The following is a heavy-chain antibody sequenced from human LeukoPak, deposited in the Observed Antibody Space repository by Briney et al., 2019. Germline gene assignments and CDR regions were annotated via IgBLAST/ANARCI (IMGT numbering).Heavy chain of an antibody. Sequence: SETLSLTCAVSGYSISSGYYWGWIRQPPGKGLDWIGSIYHSGNTYYNPSLKSRVTISVDTSKNQFSLKLSSVTAADTAVYYCARQGGSYWDWFDPWGQGALVTVSS. D-gene: IGHD2-15*01. J-gene: IGHJ5*02. CDR3: ARQGGSYWDWFDP. CDR2: IYHSGNT. V-gene: IGHV4-38-2*01. CDR1: GYSISSGYY.